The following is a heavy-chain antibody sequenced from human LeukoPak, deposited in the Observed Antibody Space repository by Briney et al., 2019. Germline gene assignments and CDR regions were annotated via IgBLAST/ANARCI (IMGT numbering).Heavy chain of an antibody. CDR1: GGSISSYY. CDR3: ARDLAVRGCSSTSCYSAAHDY. Sequence: SETLSLTCTVSGGSISSYYWSWIRQPAGKGLEWIGRIYTSGSTNYNPSLKSRVTMSVDTSKNQFSLKLSSVTAADTAVYYCARDLAVRGCSSTSCYSAAHDYWGQGTLVTVSS. D-gene: IGHD2-2*01. J-gene: IGHJ4*02. CDR2: IYTSGST. V-gene: IGHV4-4*07.